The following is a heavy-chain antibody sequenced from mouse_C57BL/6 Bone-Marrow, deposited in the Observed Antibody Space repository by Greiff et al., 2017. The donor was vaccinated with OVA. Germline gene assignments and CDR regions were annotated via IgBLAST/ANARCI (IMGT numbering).Heavy chain of an antibody. Sequence: VQLQQSGAELVRPGASVTLSCTASGFNIKDDYMHWVKQRPEQGLEWIGWIDPENGDTEYASKFQGKATITADTSSNTAYLQLSSLTSEDTAVYCCTTSAGSSYGFAYWGRGTLVTVSA. CDR3: TTSAGSSYGFAY. CDR2: IDPENGDT. CDR1: GFNIKDDY. V-gene: IGHV14-4*01. J-gene: IGHJ3*01. D-gene: IGHD1-1*01.